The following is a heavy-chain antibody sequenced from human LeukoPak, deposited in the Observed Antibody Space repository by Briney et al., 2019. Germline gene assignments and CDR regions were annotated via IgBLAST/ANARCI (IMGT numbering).Heavy chain of an antibody. V-gene: IGHV1-8*02. CDR2: MNPNSGNT. D-gene: IGHD1-26*01. J-gene: IGHJ4*02. CDR1: GYTFTNYY. CDR3: ARGIVGATIFDY. Sequence: ASVKVSCKASGYTFTNYYIHWVRQATGQGLEWMGWMNPNSGNTGYAQKFQGRVTMTRNTSISTAYMELSSLRSEDTAVYYCARGIVGATIFDYWGQGTLVTVSS.